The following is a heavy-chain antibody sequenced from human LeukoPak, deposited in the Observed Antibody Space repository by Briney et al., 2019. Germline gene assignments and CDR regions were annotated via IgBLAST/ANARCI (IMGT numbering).Heavy chain of an antibody. J-gene: IGHJ6*02. Sequence: PGGSLRLSCAATGFTFKDYGMHWVRQPPGKGLEWVSGINWKGGGTDYADSVKGRFTISRDNAKDSLYLLMTSLRPEDTALYYCAKHLRATNTYIFFGLDVWGQGTTVSVSS. CDR2: INWKGGGT. V-gene: IGHV3-9*01. CDR1: GFTFKDYG. CDR3: AKHLRATNTYIFFGLDV. D-gene: IGHD1-26*01.